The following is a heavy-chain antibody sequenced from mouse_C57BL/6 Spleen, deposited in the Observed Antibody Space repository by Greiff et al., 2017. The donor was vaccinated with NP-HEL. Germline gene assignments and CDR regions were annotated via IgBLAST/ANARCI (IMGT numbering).Heavy chain of an antibody. CDR1: GYAFSSSW. J-gene: IGHJ3*01. CDR2: IYPGDGDT. CDR3: ARFGDYYDYDEAY. D-gene: IGHD2-4*01. Sequence: VQVVESGPELVKPGASVKISCKASGYAFSSSWMNWVKQRPGKGLEWIGRIYPGDGDTNYNGKFKGKATLTADKSSSTAYMQLSSLTSEDSAVYFCARFGDYYDYDEAYWGQGTLVTVSA. V-gene: IGHV1-82*01.